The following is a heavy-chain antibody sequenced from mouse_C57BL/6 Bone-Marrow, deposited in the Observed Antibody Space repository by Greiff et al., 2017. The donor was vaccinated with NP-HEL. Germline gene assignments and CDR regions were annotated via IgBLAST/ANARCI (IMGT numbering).Heavy chain of an antibody. D-gene: IGHD1-2*01. J-gene: IGHJ2*01. CDR2: INPYNGGT. CDR3: ARGGSLLRPDY. CDR1: GYTFTDYY. V-gene: IGHV1-19*01. Sequence: VQLQQSGPVLVKPGASVKMSCKASGYTFTDYYMNWVKQSHGKSLEWIGVINPYNGGTSYNQKFKGKATLTVDKSSSTAYMELNSLTSEDSAVYYCARGGSLLRPDYWGQGTTLTVSS.